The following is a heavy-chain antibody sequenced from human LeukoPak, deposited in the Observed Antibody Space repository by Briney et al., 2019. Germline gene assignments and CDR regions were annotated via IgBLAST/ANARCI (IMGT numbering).Heavy chain of an antibody. CDR1: GFTFSSYS. D-gene: IGHD6-19*01. V-gene: IGHV3-21*01. J-gene: IGHJ4*02. CDR3: ARDPAVAGTAFLDY. CDR2: ISSSSSYI. Sequence: GGSLRLSCAASGFTFSSYSMNWVRQASGKGLEWVSSISSSSSYIYYADSVKGRFTISRDNAKNSLYLQMNSLRAEDTAVYYCARDPAVAGTAFLDYWGQGTLVTVSS.